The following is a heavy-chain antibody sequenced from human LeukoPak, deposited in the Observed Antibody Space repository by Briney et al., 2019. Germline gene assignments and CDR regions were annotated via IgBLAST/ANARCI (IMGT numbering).Heavy chain of an antibody. CDR1: GYTFTGYY. D-gene: IGHD6-19*01. CDR2: INPKSGGT. CDR3: ARIAVASSYDS. V-gene: IGHV1-2*02. Sequence: ASMKVSCKASGYTFTGYYMHWVRQAPGQGLEWMGWINPKSGGTNYAQKFQGRVTMTRDTSISTAYMELSRLRSDDTAVYYCARIAVASSYDSWGQGALVTVSS. J-gene: IGHJ4*02.